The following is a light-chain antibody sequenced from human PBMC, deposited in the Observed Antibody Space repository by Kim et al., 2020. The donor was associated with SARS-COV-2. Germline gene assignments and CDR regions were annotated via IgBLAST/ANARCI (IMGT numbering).Light chain of an antibody. CDR1: SLRSYY. CDR2: GKD. J-gene: IGLJ2*01. Sequence: ALGQPVRITCQGDSLRSYYSTWYQQKPGQAPKVVIYGKDNRPSGVPDRFSGSSSGNTAYLTITGTQAGDEADYYCNSRDSNDYVVFGGGTKVTVL. CDR3: NSRDSNDYVV. V-gene: IGLV3-19*01.